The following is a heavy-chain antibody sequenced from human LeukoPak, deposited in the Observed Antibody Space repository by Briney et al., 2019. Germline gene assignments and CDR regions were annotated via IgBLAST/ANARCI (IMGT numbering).Heavy chain of an antibody. D-gene: IGHD4-11*01. CDR3: ARGVRDSNYYFDY. CDR2: ISSSSSTI. Sequence: GGSLRPSCAASGFTFSSYSMNWVRQAPGKGLEWVSYISSSSSTIYYADSVKGRFTISRDNAKNSLYLQMNSLRAEDTAVYYCARGVRDSNYYFDYWGQGTLVTVSS. V-gene: IGHV3-48*04. CDR1: GFTFSSYS. J-gene: IGHJ4*02.